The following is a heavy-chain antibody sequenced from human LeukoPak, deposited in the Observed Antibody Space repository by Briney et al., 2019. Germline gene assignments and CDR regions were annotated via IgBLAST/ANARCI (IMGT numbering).Heavy chain of an antibody. CDR1: GGSISSYY. Sequence: PSETLSLTCTVSGGSISSYYWSWIRQPPGKGLEWIGYIYYSGSTNYNPSLKSRVTISVDTSKNQFSLKLSSVTAADTAVYYCARLGDYVWESDRAFDYWGQGTLVTVSS. J-gene: IGHJ4*02. CDR2: IYYSGST. CDR3: ARLGDYVWESDRAFDY. D-gene: IGHD3-16*02. V-gene: IGHV4-59*08.